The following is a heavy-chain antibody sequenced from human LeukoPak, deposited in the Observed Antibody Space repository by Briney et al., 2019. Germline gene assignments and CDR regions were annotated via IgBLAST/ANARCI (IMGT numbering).Heavy chain of an antibody. CDR1: GYTFTSYA. J-gene: IGHJ4*02. V-gene: IGHV7-4-1*02. Sequence: ASVKVSCKASGYTFTSYAMKWVQQAPGQGLEWMGWINTNTGNPMYAQGFTGRFVFSLDTSVSTAYLQISSLEAEDTAIYYCARAVVVITPRTTKIKRYYFDYWGQGTLVTVSS. CDR2: INTNTGNP. D-gene: IGHD3-22*01. CDR3: ARAVVVITPRTTKIKRYYFDY.